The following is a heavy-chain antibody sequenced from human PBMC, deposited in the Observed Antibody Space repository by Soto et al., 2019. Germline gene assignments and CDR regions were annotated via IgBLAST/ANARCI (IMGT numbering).Heavy chain of an antibody. D-gene: IGHD6-19*01. CDR2: INHSGST. CDR3: AIDGVGGYSSGWYGWFDP. CDR1: GGSFSGYY. J-gene: IGHJ5*02. V-gene: IGHV4-34*01. Sequence: QVQLQQWGAGLLKPSETLSLTCAVYGGSFSGYYWSWIRQPPGKGLEWIGEINHSGSTNYNPSLKSRVTISVDTSKNQFSLKLSSVTAADTAVYYCAIDGVGGYSSGWYGWFDPWGQGTLVTVSS.